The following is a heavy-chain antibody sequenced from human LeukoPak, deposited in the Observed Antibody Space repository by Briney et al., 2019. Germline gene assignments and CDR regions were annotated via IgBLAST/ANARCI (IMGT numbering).Heavy chain of an antibody. D-gene: IGHD6-13*01. CDR2: INPSGGST. CDR1: GYTFTSYY. CDR3: AREGIAAAGYYFDY. J-gene: IGHJ4*02. V-gene: IGHV1-46*01. Sequence: GASVKVSCKASGYTFTSYYMHWVRQAPGQGLEWMGIINPSGGSTSYAQKFQGRVTMTRDTSTSTVYMELSRLRSEDPAVYYCAREGIAAAGYYFDYSGQGTLVTVSS.